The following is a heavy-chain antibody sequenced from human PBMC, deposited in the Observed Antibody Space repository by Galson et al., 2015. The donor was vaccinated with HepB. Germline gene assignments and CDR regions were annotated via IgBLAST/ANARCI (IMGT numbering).Heavy chain of an antibody. Sequence: SLRLSCATSGFTFSSDWMGWVRQAPGKGLEWVANIIHDGSVKDYVDSVKGRFTISRDNAKNSLYLQMNSLRAEDTAVYYCARAWSGAFDYWGQGTLVTVSS. CDR1: GFTFSSDW. CDR3: ARAWSGAFDY. D-gene: IGHD3-3*01. J-gene: IGHJ4*02. V-gene: IGHV3-7*03. CDR2: IIHDGSVK.